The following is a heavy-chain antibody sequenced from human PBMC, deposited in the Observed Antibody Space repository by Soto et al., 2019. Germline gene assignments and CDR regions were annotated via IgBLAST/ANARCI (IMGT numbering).Heavy chain of an antibody. J-gene: IGHJ6*03. Sequence: EVQLVESGGGLVQPGGSLRLSCAASGFTFSSYSMNWVRQAPGKGLEWVSYISSSSSTIYYADSVKGRFTISRDNAKNSLYLQMNSLRAEDTAVYYCARDSTDCSSTSCLIYYYYYYTDVWGKGTTVTVSS. D-gene: IGHD2-2*01. CDR1: GFTFSSYS. V-gene: IGHV3-48*01. CDR3: ARDSTDCSSTSCLIYYYYYYTDV. CDR2: ISSSSSTI.